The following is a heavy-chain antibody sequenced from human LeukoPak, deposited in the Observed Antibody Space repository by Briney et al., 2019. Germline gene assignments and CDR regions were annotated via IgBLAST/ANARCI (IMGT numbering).Heavy chain of an antibody. J-gene: IGHJ4*02. CDR1: GGSFSGYY. Sequence: SETLSLTCAVYGGSFSGYYWSWIRQPPGKGLEWIGKINHSGSTNYNPSLKSRVTISVDTSKNQFSLKLSSVTAADTAVYYCARGTTAVVNFDYWGQGTLVTVSS. V-gene: IGHV4-34*01. D-gene: IGHD4-23*01. CDR2: INHSGST. CDR3: ARGTTAVVNFDY.